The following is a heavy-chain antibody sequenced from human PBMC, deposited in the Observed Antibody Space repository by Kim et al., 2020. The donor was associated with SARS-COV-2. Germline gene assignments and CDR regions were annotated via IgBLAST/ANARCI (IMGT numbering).Heavy chain of an antibody. Sequence: SVKVSCKASGGTFSSYAISWVRQAPGQGLEWMGGIIPIFGTANYAQKFQGRVTITADESTSTAYMELSSLRSEDTAVYYCARVAYYDFWSGYILPPPDAFDIWGQGTMVTVSS. D-gene: IGHD3-3*01. CDR2: IIPIFGTA. CDR1: GGTFSSYA. V-gene: IGHV1-69*13. CDR3: ARVAYYDFWSGYILPPPDAFDI. J-gene: IGHJ3*02.